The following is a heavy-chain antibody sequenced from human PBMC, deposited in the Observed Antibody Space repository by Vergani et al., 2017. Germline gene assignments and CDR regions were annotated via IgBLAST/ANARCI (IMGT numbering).Heavy chain of an antibody. CDR3: AKDGRENSDYGYFDY. CDR2: IEDDGDDK. D-gene: IGHD4-17*01. CDR1: GFTFSKYW. Sequence: EVQLVESGGGFVRPGESLRLSCAASGFTFSKYWMTWVRQAPGKGLEWVANIEDDGDDKNYADSVKGRFTISRDTSKKTLSLQMRSLRADDTAVYYCAKDGRENSDYGYFDYWGQGTLVTVSS. V-gene: IGHV3-7*01. J-gene: IGHJ4*02.